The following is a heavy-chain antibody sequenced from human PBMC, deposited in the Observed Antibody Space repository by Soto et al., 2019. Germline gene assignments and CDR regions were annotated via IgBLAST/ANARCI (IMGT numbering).Heavy chain of an antibody. CDR3: ARDDSSTSPPIFDY. Sequence: QVQLVESGGGLVKPGGSLRLFSATSGFTFSDYYMSWSRQAPGKGLEWVSYISSSGSTIYYADSVKGRFTISRDNAKNSLYLQMNSLRAEDTAVYYCARDDSSTSPPIFDYWGQGTLVTVSS. J-gene: IGHJ4*02. CDR1: GFTFSDYY. CDR2: ISSSGSTI. D-gene: IGHD2-2*01. V-gene: IGHV3-11*01.